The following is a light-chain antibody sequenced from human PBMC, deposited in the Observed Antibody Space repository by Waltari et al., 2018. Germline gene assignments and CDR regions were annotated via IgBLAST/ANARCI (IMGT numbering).Light chain of an antibody. CDR3: QQYNSYPYT. Sequence: DIQMTQSPSTMSASVGDRVTITCRASQSISSWLAWYQQKPGKAPKLLIYKASSLESGVPSRFSGSGSGTEFTLTISSLQPDDFATYYCQQYNSYPYTFGQGTKLEIK. CDR2: KAS. CDR1: QSISSW. V-gene: IGKV1-5*03. J-gene: IGKJ2*01.